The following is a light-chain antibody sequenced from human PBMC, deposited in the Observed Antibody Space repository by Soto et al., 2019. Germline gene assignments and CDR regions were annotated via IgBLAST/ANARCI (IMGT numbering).Light chain of an antibody. J-gene: IGLJ1*01. CDR3: CSYAGSSTLNYV. V-gene: IGLV2-23*02. Sequence: QSVLTQPASVPGSPGQSITISCTGTSSDVGSYNLVSWYQQHPGKAPKLMIYEVSKRPSGVSNRFSGSKSGNTASLTISGLQAEDEADYYCCSYAGSSTLNYVFGTGTKVTVL. CDR1: SSDVGSYNL. CDR2: EVS.